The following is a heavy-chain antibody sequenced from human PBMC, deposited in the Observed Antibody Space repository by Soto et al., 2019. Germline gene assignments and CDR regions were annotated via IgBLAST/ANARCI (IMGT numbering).Heavy chain of an antibody. CDR3: ARWDCSGGSCWRAYYYGMDV. Sequence: PGESLKISCKGSGYSFTSYWIGWVRQMPGKGLEWMGIIYPGDSDTRYSPSFQGQVTISADKSISTAYLQWSSLKASDTAMYYCARWDCSGGSCWRAYYYGMDVWGQGTTVTVSS. CDR1: GYSFTSYW. CDR2: IYPGDSDT. D-gene: IGHD2-15*01. J-gene: IGHJ6*02. V-gene: IGHV5-51*01.